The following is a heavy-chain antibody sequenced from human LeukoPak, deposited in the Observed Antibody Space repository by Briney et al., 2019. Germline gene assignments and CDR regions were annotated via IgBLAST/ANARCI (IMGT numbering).Heavy chain of an antibody. V-gene: IGHV3-30*18. CDR2: ISYDGSHK. CDR3: AKDLRDSRFLPRRYCSGGSCYQGIDY. CDR1: GFTFSSYG. Sequence: PGGSLRLSCAASGFTFSSYGIHWVRQAPGKGLELVAVISYDGSHKYYADSVKGRFTISRDNSKNTLYLQMNSLRAEDTAVYYCAKDLRDSRFLPRRYCSGGSCYQGIDYWGQGTLVTVSS. J-gene: IGHJ4*02. D-gene: IGHD2-15*01.